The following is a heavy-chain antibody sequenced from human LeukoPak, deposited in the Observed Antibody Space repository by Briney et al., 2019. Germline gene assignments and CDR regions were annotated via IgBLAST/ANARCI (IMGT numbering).Heavy chain of an antibody. CDR3: ARASAAAFDY. Sequence: SETLSLTCNVSGGSISSSSYYWGWIRQPPGKGLEWIGSIYYSGSTYYNPSLKSRVTISVDTSKKQLSLKLSSVTAADTAVYYCARASAAAFDYWGQGTLVTVTS. V-gene: IGHV4-39*07. D-gene: IGHD6-13*01. CDR2: IYYSGST. J-gene: IGHJ4*02. CDR1: GGSISSSSYY.